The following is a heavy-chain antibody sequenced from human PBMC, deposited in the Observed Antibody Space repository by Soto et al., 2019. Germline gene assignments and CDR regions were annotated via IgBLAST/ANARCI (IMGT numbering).Heavy chain of an antibody. D-gene: IGHD1-26*01. CDR1: GFTFSSCA. Sequence: EVQLLDSGGGLVQPGGSLSLSCAASGFTFSSCAMSWVRQAPGKGLEWVSTIHGDGDYIQYTDSVKGRFTISRDNSRNTLYLQMDSLRGDDTAVYYCVKNRGGGSYTTWSFASWGRGTLVTVSS. J-gene: IGHJ2*01. CDR3: VKNRGGGSYTTWSFAS. V-gene: IGHV3-23*01. CDR2: IHGDGDYI.